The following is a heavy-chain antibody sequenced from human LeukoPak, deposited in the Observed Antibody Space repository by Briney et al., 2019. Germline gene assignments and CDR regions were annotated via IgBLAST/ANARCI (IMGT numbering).Heavy chain of an antibody. J-gene: IGHJ4*02. CDR1: GLTFSTYA. D-gene: IGHD2-2*01. CDR2: LSDSGGST. V-gene: IGHV3-23*01. CDR3: ARALYCSSTSCQYYFDY. Sequence: GGSLRLSCAASGLTFSTYAMTWVRQAPGKGLEWVSTLSDSGGSTYYADSVKGRFTISRDNSKNTLYLEVNSLRAEDTAVYYCARALYCSSTSCQYYFDYWGQGTLVTVSS.